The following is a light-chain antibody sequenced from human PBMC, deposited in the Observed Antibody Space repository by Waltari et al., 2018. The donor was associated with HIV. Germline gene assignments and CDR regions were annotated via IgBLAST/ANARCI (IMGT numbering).Light chain of an antibody. Sequence: NFMLTQPHSVSESLGKTVIISSTRTGGSITSNYVQWYRRRPGGSPTTVIYEDYQRPSGVPGRFSGSNDSSSNSACLTISGLKPEDGADYYWQSSDRNNQVFGGGTKLTVL. CDR2: EDY. CDR3: QSSDRNNQV. V-gene: IGLV6-57*01. CDR1: GGSITSNY. J-gene: IGLJ2*01.